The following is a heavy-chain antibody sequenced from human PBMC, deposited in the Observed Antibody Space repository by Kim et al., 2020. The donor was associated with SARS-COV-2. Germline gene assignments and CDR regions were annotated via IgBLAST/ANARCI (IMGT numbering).Heavy chain of an antibody. CDR2: ISYDGSNK. J-gene: IGHJ4*01. CDR3: AKDGPDSSGRGPYDY. V-gene: IGHV3-30*18. D-gene: IGHD3-22*01. CDR1: GFTFSSYG. Sequence: GGSLRLSCAASGFTFSSYGMHWVRQAPGKGLEWVAVISYDGSNKYYADSVKGRFTISRDNSKNTLYLQMNSLRAEDTAVYYCAKDGPDSSGRGPYDYWG.